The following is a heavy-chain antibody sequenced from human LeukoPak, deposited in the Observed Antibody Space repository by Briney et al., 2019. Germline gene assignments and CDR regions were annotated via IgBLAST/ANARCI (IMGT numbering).Heavy chain of an antibody. CDR2: ISYDGTKE. V-gene: IGHV3-30-3*01. D-gene: IGHD2-21*02. Sequence: PGRSLRLSCAASGFSLSSYDMHWVRQAPGKGVEWVAIISYDGTKEYYGDSVKGRFTISRDNSKNTVYLQMNSLRAEDTAVYYCARGGHIVVVTSGVLAEYFQHWGQGTLVTVSS. CDR1: GFSLSSYD. J-gene: IGHJ1*01. CDR3: ARGGHIVVVTSGVLAEYFQH.